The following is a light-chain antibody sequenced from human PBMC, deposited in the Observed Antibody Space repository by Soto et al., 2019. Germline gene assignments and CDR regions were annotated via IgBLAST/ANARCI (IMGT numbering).Light chain of an antibody. CDR1: SSDVGGYNY. Sequence: QSVLTQPASVSGSPGKSITISCTATSSDVGGYNYVSWYQQHPVKAPKLMIYDGTKRPSGVSDRLSGSKYGNTASLTISGLSAEDEADYYCRSYTSSSTPYVFGTGTKLTVL. J-gene: IGLJ1*01. V-gene: IGLV2-14*01. CDR3: RSYTSSSTPYV. CDR2: DGT.